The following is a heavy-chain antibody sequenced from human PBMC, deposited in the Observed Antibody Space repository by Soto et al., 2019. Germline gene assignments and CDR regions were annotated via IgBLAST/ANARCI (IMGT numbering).Heavy chain of an antibody. CDR3: TNYGFSGGPKPGGFDD. J-gene: IGHJ4*02. CDR2: ITTSGGNT. CDR1: LFTFSTYV. D-gene: IGHD2-15*01. V-gene: IGHV3-23*01. Sequence: PGGSLRLCGAASLFTFSTYVMSSVRQAPGKVLECASTITTSGGNTSHTDSLKGRFTISRDNSKNTLYLKMNSLRAEDTAVYYCTNYGFSGGPKPGGFDDWGQRSLVTVSS.